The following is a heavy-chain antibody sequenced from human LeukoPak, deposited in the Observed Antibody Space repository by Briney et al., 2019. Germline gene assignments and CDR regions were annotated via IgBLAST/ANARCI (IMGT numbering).Heavy chain of an antibody. Sequence: AGGSLRLSCAASGFTFSSYAMHWVRQAPCKGLEWVAVISYDGSNKHYADSVKGRFTISRDNSKNTLYLQMNSLRAEDTAVYYCARDLTPQGWYYYHGMDVWGQGTTVTVSS. CDR1: GFTFSSYA. J-gene: IGHJ6*02. CDR3: ARDLTPQGWYYYHGMDV. CDR2: ISYDGSNK. V-gene: IGHV3-30*04.